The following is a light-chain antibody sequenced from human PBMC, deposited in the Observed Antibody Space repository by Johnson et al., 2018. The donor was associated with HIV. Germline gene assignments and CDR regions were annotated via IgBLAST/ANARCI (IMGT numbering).Light chain of an antibody. J-gene: IGLJ1*01. Sequence: QSVLTQPPSVSAAPGREVTISCSGRSSNIGSNYVSWYQQLPGTAPKLLIYENNKRPSGIPDRFSGSKSGTSATLGITGLQTGDEADYYCGTWDSSLSAVFGTGTKVTVL. V-gene: IGLV1-51*02. CDR1: SSNIGSNY. CDR2: ENN. CDR3: GTWDSSLSAV.